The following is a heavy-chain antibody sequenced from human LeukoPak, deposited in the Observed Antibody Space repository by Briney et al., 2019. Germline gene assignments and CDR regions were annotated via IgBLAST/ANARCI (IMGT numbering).Heavy chain of an antibody. CDR2: ISAYNGNT. CDR3: ARDRSSSRYWGVPRSSYYYGMDV. J-gene: IGHJ6*02. CDR1: GYTFTSYG. Sequence: ASVKVSCKASGYTFTSYGISWVRQAPGQGLEWMGWISAYNGNTNYAQKLQGRVTMTTDTSTSTAYMELRSLRSDDTAVYYCARDRSSSRYWGVPRSSYYYGMDVWGQGTTVTVSS. D-gene: IGHD6-13*01. V-gene: IGHV1-18*01.